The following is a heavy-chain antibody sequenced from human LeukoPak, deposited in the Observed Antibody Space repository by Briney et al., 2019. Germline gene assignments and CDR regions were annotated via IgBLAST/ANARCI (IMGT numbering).Heavy chain of an antibody. V-gene: IGHV3-7*01. J-gene: IGHJ4*02. CDR3: ARDYYYGSGSYLK. D-gene: IGHD3-10*01. Sequence: GGSLRLTCAASGFTFTNYWMSWVRQAPGKGLEWVANIKPDRSEKYYVDSVKGRFTISRDNAKNSLYLQMNSLRAEDTAVYYCARDYYYGSGSYLKWGQGTLVTVSS. CDR1: GFTFTNYW. CDR2: IKPDRSEK.